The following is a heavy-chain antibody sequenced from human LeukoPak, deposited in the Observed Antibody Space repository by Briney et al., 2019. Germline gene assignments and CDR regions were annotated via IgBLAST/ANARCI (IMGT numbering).Heavy chain of an antibody. CDR2: INNSGGT. CDR1: GVSISSYY. V-gene: IGHV4-59*01. J-gene: IGHJ5*02. D-gene: IGHD3-3*01. Sequence: SETLSLTCTVSGVSISSYYWSWVRQPPGKGLEYIGYINNSGGTNYNPSLKSRVTISIDTSKNQFSLRLTSVTAADTAVYYCAKVHLRFSPFDPWGQGTLVTVSS. CDR3: AKVHLRFSPFDP.